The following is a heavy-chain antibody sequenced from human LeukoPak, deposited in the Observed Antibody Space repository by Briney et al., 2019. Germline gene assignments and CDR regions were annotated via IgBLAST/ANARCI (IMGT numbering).Heavy chain of an antibody. J-gene: IGHJ5*02. CDR2: IYYSGST. Sequence: NPSETLSLTCTVSGYSISSGYYWGWIRQPPGKGLEWIGSIYYSGSTYYNPSLKSRVTISVDTSKNQFSLKLSSVTAADTAVYYCARGYGDYAAWGQGTLVTVSS. CDR3: ARGYGDYAA. D-gene: IGHD4-17*01. V-gene: IGHV4-38-2*02. CDR1: GYSISSGYY.